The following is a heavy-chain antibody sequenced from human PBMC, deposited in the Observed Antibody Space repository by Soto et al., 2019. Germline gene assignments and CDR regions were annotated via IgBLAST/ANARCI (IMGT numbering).Heavy chain of an antibody. D-gene: IGHD3-10*01. CDR2: IYWDDDK. CDR3: QHPVQFSREIYYFAY. CDR1: GFSLTTYGVG. V-gene: IGHV2-5*02. Sequence: QITLKESGPPLVKPTQTLTLTCSFSGFSLTTYGVGVGWIRQPPEKALEWVALIYWDDDKSYSPSLESRLTTPRNTSNNQVALTMPTGDPVTTGPYYCQHPVQFSREIYYFAYGAQGTLVTVSS. J-gene: IGHJ4*02.